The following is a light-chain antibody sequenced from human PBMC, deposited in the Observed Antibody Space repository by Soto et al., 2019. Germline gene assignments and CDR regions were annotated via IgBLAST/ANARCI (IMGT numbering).Light chain of an antibody. CDR1: QSISSW. CDR2: KAS. Sequence: DIQMTQSPSTLSASVGDRVTITCRASQSISSWLAWYQQKPGKAPKLLIYKASILQNGVPSRFSGSGSGTEFTLTISRLQPDDFATYYCQQYHTNWTFGQGTKVDIK. V-gene: IGKV1-5*03. J-gene: IGKJ1*01. CDR3: QQYHTNWT.